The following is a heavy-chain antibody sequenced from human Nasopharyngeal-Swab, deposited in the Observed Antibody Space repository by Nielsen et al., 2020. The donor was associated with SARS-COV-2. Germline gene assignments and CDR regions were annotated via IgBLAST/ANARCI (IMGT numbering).Heavy chain of an antibody. V-gene: IGHV3-48*02. CDR3: ARNLYGDYVIDY. CDR1: GFTLSSYS. D-gene: IGHD4-17*01. CDR2: ISSSGRTI. J-gene: IGHJ4*02. Sequence: GESLKISCAASGFTLSSYSMTWVRQAPGKGLEWVSYISSSGRTIYYEDSVKGRFTISRDDAKNSLFLQMNSLRDEDTAVYYCARNLYGDYVIDYWGRGTLVTVSS.